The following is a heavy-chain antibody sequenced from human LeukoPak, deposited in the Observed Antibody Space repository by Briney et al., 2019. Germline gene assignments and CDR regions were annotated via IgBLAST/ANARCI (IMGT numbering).Heavy chain of an antibody. CDR1: GGSLSNYY. V-gene: IGHV4-59*01. CDR3: ARAGLIATAHLDLDH. CDR2: MYYTGDT. D-gene: IGHD6-13*01. Sequence: PWETLSLTCTVSGGSLSNYYWSWIRQPPGKALEWIGYMYYTGDTNYNPSLTSRVTISVDTSKNQFSLNLRSVTAADTAVYYCARAGLIATAHLDLDHWGRGTLVTVSS. J-gene: IGHJ4*02.